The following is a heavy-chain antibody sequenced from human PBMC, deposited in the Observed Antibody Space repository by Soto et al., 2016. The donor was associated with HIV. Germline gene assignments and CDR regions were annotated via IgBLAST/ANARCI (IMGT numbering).Heavy chain of an antibody. J-gene: IGHJ4*02. CDR2: ISWDGGST. D-gene: IGHD3-22*01. CDR1: GFTFDDYT. V-gene: IGHV3-43*01. Sequence: EVQLVESGGVVVQPGGSLRLSCAASGFTFDDYTMHWVRQAPGKGLEWVSLISWDGGSTYYADSVKGRFTISRDNSKNSLYLQMNSLRTEDTALYYCAKEWGGXYYYDSSGYYDYWGQGTLVTVSS. CDR3: AKEWGGXYYYDSSGYYDY.